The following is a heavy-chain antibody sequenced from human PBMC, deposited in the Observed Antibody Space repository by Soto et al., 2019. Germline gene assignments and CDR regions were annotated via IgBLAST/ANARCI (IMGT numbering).Heavy chain of an antibody. D-gene: IGHD3-10*01. V-gene: IGHV3-48*02. J-gene: IGHJ6*02. CDR3: ARTPYSTLVRGFPFYYGMDV. CDR1: GFTFSGYS. CDR2: ISSSSSTI. Sequence: GGSLRLSCAASGFTFSGYSMNWVRQAPGKGLEWVSYISSSSSTIYYADSVEGRFTISRDNAKKSLYLQMNSLRDEDTAVYHCARTPYSTLVRGFPFYYGMDVWGQGTTVTSP.